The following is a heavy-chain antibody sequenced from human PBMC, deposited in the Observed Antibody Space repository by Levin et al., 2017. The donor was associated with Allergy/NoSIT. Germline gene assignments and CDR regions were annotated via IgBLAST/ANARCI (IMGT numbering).Heavy chain of an antibody. CDR2: ISDSGGST. CDR1: GFTFSSYA. J-gene: IGHJ4*02. V-gene: IGHV3-23*01. Sequence: PGGSLRLSCAASGFTFSSYAMSWVRQAPGKGLEWVSAISDSGGSTYYADSVKGRFTISRDNSRNTLYLQMNSLRAEDTAVYYCAKVVIGDCSGGGCYYFDYWGQGTLVTVSS. CDR3: AKVVIGDCSGGGCYYFDY. D-gene: IGHD2-15*01.